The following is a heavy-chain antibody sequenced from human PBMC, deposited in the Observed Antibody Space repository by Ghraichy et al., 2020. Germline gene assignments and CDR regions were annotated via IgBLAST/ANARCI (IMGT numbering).Heavy chain of an antibody. CDR1: GFSFRTHW. CDR3: AREGAWDDSSGDDY. Sequence: GALNISCAASGFSFRTHWMSWVRQAPGKGLEWVANIKQDGSEKYFVDSVKGRFTISRDNAKNSVYLHMNSLRAEDTAVYYCAREGAWDDSSGDDYWGQGTLVTVSS. CDR2: IKQDGSEK. J-gene: IGHJ4*02. D-gene: IGHD3-22*01. V-gene: IGHV3-7*04.